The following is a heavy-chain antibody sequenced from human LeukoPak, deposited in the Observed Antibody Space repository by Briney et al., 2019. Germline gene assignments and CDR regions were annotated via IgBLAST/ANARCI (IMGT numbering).Heavy chain of an antibody. CDR2: INHSGST. D-gene: IGHD2-21*02. J-gene: IGHJ4*02. CDR3: ARGSTTGPQTYCGGDCYSTCFDY. Sequence: SETLSLTCTVSGGSISGYYWSWIRQPPGKGLEWIGEINHSGSTNYNPSLKSRVTISVDTSKNQFSLKLSSVTAADTAVYYCARGSTTGPQTYCGGDCYSTCFDYWGQGTLVTVSS. CDR1: GGSISGYY. V-gene: IGHV4-34*01.